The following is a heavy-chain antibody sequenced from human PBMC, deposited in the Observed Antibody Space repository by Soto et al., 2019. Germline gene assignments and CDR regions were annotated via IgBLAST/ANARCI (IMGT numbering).Heavy chain of an antibody. V-gene: IGHV4-59*01. CDR2: IYYSGST. J-gene: IGHJ2*01. CDR1: GGSISNYY. Sequence: QVQLQESGPRLVKPSETLSLTCTVSGGSISNYYWSWIRQPPGKGLEWIGYIYYSGSTNYNPSLKSRVTISVDTSKNQFSLKVTSVTAADTAMYYCARTHDTYWYFDLWGRGTLVTVSS. CDR3: ARTHDTYWYFDL.